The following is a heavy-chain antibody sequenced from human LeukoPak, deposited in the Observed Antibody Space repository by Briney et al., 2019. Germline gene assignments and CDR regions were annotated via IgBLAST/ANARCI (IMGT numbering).Heavy chain of an antibody. D-gene: IGHD2-2*02. Sequence: ASVKVSCKASGGTFSSYTISWVRQAPGQGLEWMGRIIPIFGTANYAQKFQGRVTITTDESTSTAYMELSSPRSEDTAVYYCWTPRVPAAISNAFDIWGQGTMVTVSS. J-gene: IGHJ3*02. CDR3: WTPRVPAAISNAFDI. CDR2: IIPIFGTA. CDR1: GGTFSSYT. V-gene: IGHV1-69*05.